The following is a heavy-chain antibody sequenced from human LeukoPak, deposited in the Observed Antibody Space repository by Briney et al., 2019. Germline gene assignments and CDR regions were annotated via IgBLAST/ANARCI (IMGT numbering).Heavy chain of an antibody. CDR1: GFTFSNYW. J-gene: IGHJ3*02. Sequence: GGSLRLSCAASGFTFSNYWMNWVRQGPGKGLVWVSRINSDGSSIAYADSVKGGVVISRDNDRNTLYLQINSLRVEDTAVYYCARRRPGFFALDIWGQGTLVTVSS. CDR3: ARRRPGFFALDI. CDR2: INSDGSSI. V-gene: IGHV3-74*01.